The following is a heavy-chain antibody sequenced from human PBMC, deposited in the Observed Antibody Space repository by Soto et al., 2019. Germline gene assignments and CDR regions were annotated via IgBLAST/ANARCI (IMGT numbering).Heavy chain of an antibody. CDR2: IWNDGNGY. Sequence: QVQLVESGGGVVQPGRSLRLSCAASGFTFNNYGMHWVRQAPGKGLEWVAVIWNDGNGYYYANSVKGRFTISRDNFKNTLDLQMSSLRAEDPAVYSCARRQISPPTRGAASARGGMDVWGQGATVTVSS. V-gene: IGHV3-33*01. D-gene: IGHD6-13*01. CDR1: GFTFNNYG. J-gene: IGHJ6*02. CDR3: ARRQISPPTRGAASARGGMDV.